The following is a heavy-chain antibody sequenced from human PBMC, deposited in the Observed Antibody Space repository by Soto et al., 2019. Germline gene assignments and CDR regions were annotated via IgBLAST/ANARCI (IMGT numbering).Heavy chain of an antibody. Sequence: GASVKVSCKASGYTFTGYYMHWVRQAPGQGLEWMGWINPNSGGTNYAQKFQGWVTMTRDTSISTAYMELSRLRSDDTAVYYCARAGGYYYYYMDVWGKGTTVTVSS. CDR1: GYTFTGYY. CDR3: ARAGGYYYYYMDV. CDR2: INPNSGGT. D-gene: IGHD3-10*01. J-gene: IGHJ6*03. V-gene: IGHV1-2*04.